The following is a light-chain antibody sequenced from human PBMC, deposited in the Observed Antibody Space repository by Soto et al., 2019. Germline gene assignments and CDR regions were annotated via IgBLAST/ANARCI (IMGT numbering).Light chain of an antibody. CDR1: SSDIGIYEY. CDR2: EVT. CDR3: SSYTTSSTRV. Sequence: QSALTQPASVSGSPGQSIAISCTGSSSDIGIYEYVSWYQQHPGKVPKLIIYEVTNRPSGVSNRFSGSKSGNTASLTISGLQAEDEADYYCSSYTTSSTRVFGPGTKLTVL. V-gene: IGLV2-14*01. J-gene: IGLJ1*01.